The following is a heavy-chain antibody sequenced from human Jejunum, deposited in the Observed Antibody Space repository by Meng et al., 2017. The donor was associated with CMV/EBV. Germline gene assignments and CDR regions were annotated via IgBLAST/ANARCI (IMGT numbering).Heavy chain of an antibody. CDR1: GGSISGSRHH. Sequence: QRQWQEAGLGLVKPSETLSLTCTVSGGSISGSRHHWGWLRQPPGKEPEWIGSIYESGSFTYNPSLKSRVTISVDTSKNQFSLKLSSMTAADSALYYCARDQIGGTLLGKFDYWGQGTLVTVSS. CDR2: IYESGSF. V-gene: IGHV4-39*07. J-gene: IGHJ4*02. D-gene: IGHD7-27*01. CDR3: ARDQIGGTLLGKFDY.